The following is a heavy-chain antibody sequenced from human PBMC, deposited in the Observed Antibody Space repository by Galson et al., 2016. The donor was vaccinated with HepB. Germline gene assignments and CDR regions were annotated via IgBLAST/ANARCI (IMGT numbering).Heavy chain of an antibody. D-gene: IGHD5-18*01. CDR3: AREPGYNYGFTWGY. CDR2: IKDDGSER. CDR1: GFTSRTYR. V-gene: IGHV3-7*01. J-gene: IGHJ4*02. Sequence: LSCAASGFTSRTYRMTWVRQAPGKGLEWVANIKDDGSERYYADSVRGRFTISRDNAKNSLYLQMNSLRAEDAAVYYCAREPGYNYGFTWGYWGQGTRVTVSS.